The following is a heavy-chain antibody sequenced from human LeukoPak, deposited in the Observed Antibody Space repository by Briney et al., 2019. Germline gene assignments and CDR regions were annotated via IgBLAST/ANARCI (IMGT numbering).Heavy chain of an antibody. CDR2: IIPIFGTA. CDR1: GGTFSGYA. J-gene: IGHJ6*03. CDR3: ARDSRCSSTYYMDV. Sequence: ASVKVSCKASGGTFSGYAISWVRQAPGQGLEWMGRIIPIFGTANYAQKFQGRVTITTDESTSTAYMELSSLRSEDTAVYYCARDSRCSSTYYMDVWGKGTTVTVSS. D-gene: IGHD6-13*01. V-gene: IGHV1-69*05.